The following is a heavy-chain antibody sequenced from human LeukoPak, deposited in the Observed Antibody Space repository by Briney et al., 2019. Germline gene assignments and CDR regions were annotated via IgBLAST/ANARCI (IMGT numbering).Heavy chain of an antibody. CDR1: GGSFSGYY. V-gene: IGHV4-34*01. CDR2: INHSGST. Sequence: SETLSLTCAVYGGSFSGYYWSWIRQPPGKGLEWIGEINHSGSTNYNPSLKSRVTISVDTPKNQFSLKLSSVTAADTAVYYCARKPYYFDYWGQGTLVTVSS. J-gene: IGHJ4*02. CDR3: ARKPYYFDY.